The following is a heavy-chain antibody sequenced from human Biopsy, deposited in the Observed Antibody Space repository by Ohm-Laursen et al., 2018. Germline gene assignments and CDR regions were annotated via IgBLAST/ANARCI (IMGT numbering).Heavy chain of an antibody. V-gene: IGHV3-11*01. D-gene: IGHD2-15*01. Sequence: SLRLSCAASGFTLSDHHMDWVRQAPGKGLEWLSYISSSGATIKYADSVKGRFTISRDNAKNSLYLRMNSLRAEDTAVYFCARARDDFVVVPAAFFDFWGQGTLVTVSS. J-gene: IGHJ4*02. CDR1: GFTLSDHH. CDR3: ARARDDFVVVPAAFFDF. CDR2: ISSSGATI.